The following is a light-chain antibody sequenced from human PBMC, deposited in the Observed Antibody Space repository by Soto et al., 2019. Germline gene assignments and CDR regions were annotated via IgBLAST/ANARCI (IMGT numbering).Light chain of an antibody. V-gene: IGLV1-40*01. CDR2: DNS. CDR1: SSNIGAGYD. J-gene: IGLJ1*01. CDR3: KSYAGSNTYV. Sequence: QSVLTQPPSVSGAPGQRVTISCTGSSSNIGAGYDVHWYQQLPGTAPKLLMYDNSNRPSGVPDRFSGSKSGNTASLTVSGLQAADEADYFCKSYAGSNTYVFGSGTKV.